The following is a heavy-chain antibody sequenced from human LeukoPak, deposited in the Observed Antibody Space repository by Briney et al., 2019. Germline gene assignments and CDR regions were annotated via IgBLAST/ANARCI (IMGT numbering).Heavy chain of an antibody. CDR3: ATDPPTGIAPWFDP. CDR1: GYTLTELS. Sequence: ASVKVSCKVSGYTLTELSMHWVRQAPGKGLEWMGGFDPEDGETIYAQKFQGRVTMTEDTSTDTAYMELSSLRSEDTAVYYCATDPPTGIAPWFDPWGQGTLVTVSS. J-gene: IGHJ5*02. V-gene: IGHV1-24*01. D-gene: IGHD6-13*01. CDR2: FDPEDGET.